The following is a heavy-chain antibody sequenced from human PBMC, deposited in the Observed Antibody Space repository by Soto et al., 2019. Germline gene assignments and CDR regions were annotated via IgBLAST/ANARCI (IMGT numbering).Heavy chain of an antibody. CDR1: GFTFSSYA. J-gene: IGHJ6*02. CDR3: AIVGRVGATIYYYGMDV. D-gene: IGHD1-26*01. V-gene: IGHV3-23*01. CDR2: ISGSGGST. Sequence: EVQLLESGGGLVQPGGSLRLSCAASGFTFSSYAMSWVRQAPGKGLEWVSAISGSGGSTYYADSVKGRFTISRDNSKSTLYLQMNSLGAEDTAVYYCAIVGRVGATIYYYGMDVWGQGTTVTVSS.